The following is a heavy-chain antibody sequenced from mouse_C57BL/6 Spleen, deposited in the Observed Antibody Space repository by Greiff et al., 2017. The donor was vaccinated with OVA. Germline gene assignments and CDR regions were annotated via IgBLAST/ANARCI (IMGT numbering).Heavy chain of an antibody. J-gene: IGHJ2*01. V-gene: IGHV1-80*01. Sequence: VQLQQSGAELVKPGASVKISCKASGYAFSSYWMNWVKQRPGRGLEWIGQIYPGDGDPNYNGKFKGKATLTADKSSSTAYMQLSSLTSEDSAVYFCARGAAQGFDYWGQGTTLTVSS. CDR1: GYAFSSYW. CDR2: IYPGDGDP. CDR3: ARGAAQGFDY. D-gene: IGHD3-2*02.